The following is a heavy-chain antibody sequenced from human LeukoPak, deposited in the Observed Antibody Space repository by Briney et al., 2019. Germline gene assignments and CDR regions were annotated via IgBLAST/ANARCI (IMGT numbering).Heavy chain of an antibody. Sequence: GGSLRLPCAASGFTFSSYWMHWVRQAPGKGLVWVSRINSDGSSTSYADSVKGRFTISRDNAKNTLYLQMNSLRAEDTAVYYCARENSGYSTFDYWGQGTLVTVSS. V-gene: IGHV3-74*01. D-gene: IGHD5-12*01. CDR2: INSDGSST. J-gene: IGHJ4*02. CDR3: ARENSGYSTFDY. CDR1: GFTFSSYW.